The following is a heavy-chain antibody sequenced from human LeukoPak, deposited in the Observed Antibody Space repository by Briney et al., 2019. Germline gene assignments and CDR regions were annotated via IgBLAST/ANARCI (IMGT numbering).Heavy chain of an antibody. CDR3: ARADFIDAGPYLIGP. CDR1: GYSFTYYY. Sequence: ASETVSCKTSGYSFTYYYIHWVRQAPGQGREWMGWINTKSGRTSSARKFQGRVTMTRDPSITTVYVDMAWLTSDDTAIYFCARADFIDAGPYLIGPWGQRELVTVSS. D-gene: IGHD3-3*01. V-gene: IGHV1-2*02. CDR2: INTKSGRT. J-gene: IGHJ5*02.